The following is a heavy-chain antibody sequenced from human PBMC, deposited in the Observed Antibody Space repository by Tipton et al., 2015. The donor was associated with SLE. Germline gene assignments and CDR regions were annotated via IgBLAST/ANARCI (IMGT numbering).Heavy chain of an antibody. J-gene: IGHJ3*01. D-gene: IGHD6-13*01. CDR3: AKDLPPDGSTWSPMSAFDV. CDR1: GFTFSSYA. Sequence: QLVQSGGGVVQPGRSLRLSCAASGFTFSSYAMHWVRQAPGKGLEWVAVISYDGSNKYYADSVKGRFTISRDNSKNTLYLQMNNLRAEDTAVYYCAKDLPPDGSTWSPMSAFDVWGQGTMVIVSS. V-gene: IGHV3-30*04. CDR2: ISYDGSNK.